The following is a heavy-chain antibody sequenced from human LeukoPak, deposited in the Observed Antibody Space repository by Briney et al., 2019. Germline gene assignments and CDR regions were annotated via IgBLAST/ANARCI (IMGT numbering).Heavy chain of an antibody. J-gene: IGHJ3*02. Sequence: PSETLSLTCTVSGGSISTYFWGWIRQTPGKGLEWIGEINHTGTIHNTPSLRGRVAISMDKSKNQLPLKMNSVTAADTAVYYCARRGGSYYGDAYDIWGRGTTVLVSS. CDR2: INHTGTI. CDR3: ARRGGSYYGDAYDI. CDR1: GGSISTYF. V-gene: IGHV4-34*01. D-gene: IGHD1-26*01.